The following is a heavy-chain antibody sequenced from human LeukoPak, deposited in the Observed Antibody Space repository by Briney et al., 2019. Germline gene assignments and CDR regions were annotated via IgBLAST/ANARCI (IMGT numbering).Heavy chain of an antibody. CDR1: GFTVSSDY. CDR3: ARVAVIAAAGTFDY. Sequence: GGSLRLSCAASGFTVSSDYMSWVRQAPGKGLEWVSYISSSSSDTNYADSVKGRFTITRDNAKNSLYLQMNSLRAEDTAVYYCARVAVIAAAGTFDYWGQGTLVTVSS. V-gene: IGHV3-11*06. CDR2: ISSSSSDT. D-gene: IGHD6-13*01. J-gene: IGHJ4*02.